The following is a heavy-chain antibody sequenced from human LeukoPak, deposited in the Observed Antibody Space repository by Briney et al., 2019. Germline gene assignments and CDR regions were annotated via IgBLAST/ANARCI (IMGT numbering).Heavy chain of an antibody. V-gene: IGHV1-18*01. D-gene: IGHD5-12*01. CDR3: ARDKRRGYSGYDSAFDI. J-gene: IGHJ3*02. CDR2: ISAYNGNT. Sequence: ASVKVSCKASGYTFTSYGISWVRQAPGQGLEWMGWISAYNGNTNYAQKLQGRVTMTTDTSTSTVYMELSSLRSEDTAVYYCARDKRRGYSGYDSAFDIWGQGTMVTVSS. CDR1: GYTFTSYG.